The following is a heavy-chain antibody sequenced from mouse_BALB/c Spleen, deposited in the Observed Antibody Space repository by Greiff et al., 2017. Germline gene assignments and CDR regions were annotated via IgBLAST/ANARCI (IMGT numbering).Heavy chain of an antibody. CDR2: INPSNGGT. CDR3: TRRKIYYGYDGHFDY. V-gene: IGHV1S81*02. D-gene: IGHD2-2*01. CDR1: GYTFTSYY. J-gene: IGHJ2*01. Sequence: QVQLQQPGAELVKPGASVKLSCKASGYTFTSYYMYWVKQRPGQGLEWIGGINPSNGGTNFNEKFKSKATLTVDKSSSTAYMQLSSLTSEDSAVYYCTRRKIYYGYDGHFDYWGQGTTLTVSS.